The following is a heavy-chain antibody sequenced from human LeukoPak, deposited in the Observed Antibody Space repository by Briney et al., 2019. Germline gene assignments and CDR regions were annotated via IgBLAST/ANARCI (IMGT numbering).Heavy chain of an antibody. CDR3: ARERGIDGMDV. D-gene: IGHD1-1*01. CDR1: GFTVSSKY. Sequence: PGGSLRLSCAASGFTVSSKYMSWVRQAPGKGLEWVSVIYSGGSTYYADSVKGRFTISRDNAKNSLYLQMNSLRAEDTAVYYCARERGIDGMDVWGQGTTVTVSS. CDR2: IYSGGST. J-gene: IGHJ6*02. V-gene: IGHV3-66*01.